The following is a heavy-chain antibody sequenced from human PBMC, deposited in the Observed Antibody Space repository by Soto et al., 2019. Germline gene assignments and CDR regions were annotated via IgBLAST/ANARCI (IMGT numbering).Heavy chain of an antibody. J-gene: IGHJ3*02. Sequence: PSETLSLTCAVYGGSFSGYYWSWIRQPPGKGLEWIGEINHSGSTNYNPSLKSRVTISVDTSKNQFSLKLSSVTAADTAVYYCARGGFEWGPGVGAFDIWGQGTMVTVSS. D-gene: IGHD3-9*01. CDR3: ARGGFEWGPGVGAFDI. CDR2: INHSGST. CDR1: GGSFSGYY. V-gene: IGHV4-34*01.